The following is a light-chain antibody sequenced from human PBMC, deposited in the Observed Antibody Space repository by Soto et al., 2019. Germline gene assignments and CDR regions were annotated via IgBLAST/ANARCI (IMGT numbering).Light chain of an antibody. J-gene: IGKJ4*01. Sequence: EIVLTQSPGTLSLSPGERATFSCRASESVSSSHLVWYQQKPGQAPRLLIFGASNRATGIPDRFSGTGSGTDFTLTISRLDPEDFAVYTCQYYGNSLVTFGGGTKVQIK. CDR3: QYYGNSLVT. V-gene: IGKV3-20*01. CDR2: GAS. CDR1: ESVSSSH.